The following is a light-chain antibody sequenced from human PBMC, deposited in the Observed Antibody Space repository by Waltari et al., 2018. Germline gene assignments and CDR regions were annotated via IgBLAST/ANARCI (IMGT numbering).Light chain of an antibody. J-gene: IGLJ2*01. CDR2: RND. CDR3: AAWDDSLSGVL. Sequence: QSVLTQPPSASGTPGQRVTISCSGSSSNLGSNYVYWYQQFPGTAPKLLIYRNDQRPSGVPDRFSGSKSGTSASLAISGLRSEDEADYFCAAWDDSLSGVLFGGGTRLTVL. V-gene: IGLV1-47*01. CDR1: SSNLGSNY.